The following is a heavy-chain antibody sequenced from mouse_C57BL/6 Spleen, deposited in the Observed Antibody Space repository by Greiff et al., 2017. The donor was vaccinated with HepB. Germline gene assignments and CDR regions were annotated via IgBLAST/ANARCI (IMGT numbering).Heavy chain of an antibody. CDR3: TRSPPGSSYDYAMDY. J-gene: IGHJ4*01. CDR2: IDPETGGT. CDR1: GYTFTDYE. V-gene: IGHV1-15*01. D-gene: IGHD1-1*01. Sequence: VQLVESGAELVRPGASVTLSCKPSGYTFTDYEMHWVKQTPVHGLEWIGAIDPETGGTAYNQKFKGKAILTADKSSSTAYMELRSLTSEDSAVYYCTRSPPGSSYDYAMDYWGQGTSVTVSS.